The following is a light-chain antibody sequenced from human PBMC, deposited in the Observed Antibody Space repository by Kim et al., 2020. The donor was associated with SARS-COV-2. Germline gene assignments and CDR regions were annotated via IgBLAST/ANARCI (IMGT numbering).Light chain of an antibody. CDR2: DAS. CDR1: QSVGTF. J-gene: IGKJ5*01. CDR3: HQRDTWPPIT. V-gene: IGKV3-11*01. Sequence: EIVLTQSPVTLSLSPGERATLSCRASQSVGTFLAWYQQKPGEAPRLLICDASNRATGIPARFSGSGSGTDFTIPTSSLEPEDFAVYYCHQRDTWPPITFGQGTRLEIK.